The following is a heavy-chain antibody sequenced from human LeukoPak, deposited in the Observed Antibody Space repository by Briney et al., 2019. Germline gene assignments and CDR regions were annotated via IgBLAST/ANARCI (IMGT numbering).Heavy chain of an antibody. Sequence: GGSLRLSCAASGFTFSIYTFNWVRQAPGKGLEWVASITSTSTYIYYADSVQGRFAVSRDNAKNSLYLQMNSLRAEDTAVFYCVRRGPNNSGLDYWGQGTLVTVSS. D-gene: IGHD5-12*01. J-gene: IGHJ4*02. V-gene: IGHV3-21*01. CDR3: VRRGPNNSGLDY. CDR2: ITSTSTYI. CDR1: GFTFSIYT.